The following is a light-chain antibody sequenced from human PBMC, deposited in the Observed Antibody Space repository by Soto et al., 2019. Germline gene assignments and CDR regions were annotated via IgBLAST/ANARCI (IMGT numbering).Light chain of an antibody. CDR1: QSVSTN. CDR3: QQSYSTPLT. Sequence: EIVMTQSPATLSVSPGERATLSCRASQSVSTNLAWYQQKPGQGPRLLIFGASTRAIGIPARFSGSGSGTDFTLTISSLQPEDFATYYCQQSYSTPLTFGGGTKVEIK. V-gene: IGKV3-15*01. J-gene: IGKJ4*01. CDR2: GAS.